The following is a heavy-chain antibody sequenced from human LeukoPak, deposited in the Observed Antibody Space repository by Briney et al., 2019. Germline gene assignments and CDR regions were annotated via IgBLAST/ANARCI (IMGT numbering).Heavy chain of an antibody. CDR3: VRERSMILTD. J-gene: IGHJ4*02. CDR2: ISFDGTQK. V-gene: IGHV3-30*04. CDR1: GFTFSSHA. D-gene: IGHD3-22*01. Sequence: GGSLRLSCIASGFTFSSHAMHWVRQAPAKGLEWVAVISFDGTQKYYVESVKGRFTISIDISKNTLFLQMNSLRVEDTALYYCVRERSMILTDWGQGTLVSVSS.